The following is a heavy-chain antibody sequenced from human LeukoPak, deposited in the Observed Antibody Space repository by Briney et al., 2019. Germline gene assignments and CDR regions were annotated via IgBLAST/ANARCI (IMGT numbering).Heavy chain of an antibody. V-gene: IGHV4-34*01. CDR1: GGSFSGYY. Sequence: PSETLSLTCAVYGGSFSGYYWSWIRQPPGKGLEWIGETNHSGSTNYNPSLKSRVTISVDTSKNQFSLKLSSVTAADTAVYYCARGGFDYGDYGETYWYFDLWGRGTLVTVSS. CDR3: ARGGFDYGDYGETYWYFDL. D-gene: IGHD4-17*01. J-gene: IGHJ2*01. CDR2: TNHSGST.